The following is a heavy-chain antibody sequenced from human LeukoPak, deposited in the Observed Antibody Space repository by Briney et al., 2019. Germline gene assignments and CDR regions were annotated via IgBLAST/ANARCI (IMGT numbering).Heavy chain of an antibody. Sequence: WGSLRLSCAASGFTVSANYMSWVRQAPGKGLEWVSIIYSDGSTYYADSVKGRFTFSRDTYRNMLHLQMNSLGVEDTAVYYCARDTRNTLTNGMDVGGQGTTVTVSS. CDR2: IYSDGST. D-gene: IGHD1-14*01. V-gene: IGHV3-53*01. CDR1: GFTVSANY. CDR3: ARDTRNTLTNGMDV. J-gene: IGHJ6*02.